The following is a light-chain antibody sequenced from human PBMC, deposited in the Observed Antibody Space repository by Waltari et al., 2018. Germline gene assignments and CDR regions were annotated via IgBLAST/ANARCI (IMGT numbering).Light chain of an antibody. CDR3: AAWDDSLNGWV. Sequence: QSVLTQPPSASGTPGQSVTISCSGSSSNIGSNSVNWYQQLPGSAPKLLIYNDEHRPSGVPDRFSGSKSDTSASLAISGLQSEDEADYYCAAWDDSLNGWVFGGGTKLTVL. V-gene: IGLV1-44*01. CDR1: SSNIGSNS. CDR2: NDE. J-gene: IGLJ3*02.